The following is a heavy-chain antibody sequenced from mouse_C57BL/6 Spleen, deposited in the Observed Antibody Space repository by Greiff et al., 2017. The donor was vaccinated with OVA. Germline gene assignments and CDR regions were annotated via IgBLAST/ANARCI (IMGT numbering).Heavy chain of an antibody. CDR2: INPNNGGT. D-gene: IGHD4-1*01. CDR1: GYTFTDYY. V-gene: IGHV1-26*01. Sequence: VQLKESGPELVKPGASVKISCKASGYTFTDYYMNWVKQSHGKSLEWIGDINPNNGGTSYNQKFKGKATLTVDKSSSTAYMELRSLTSEDSAVYYCAPEVTGTFAYWGQGTLVTVSA. CDR3: APEVTGTFAY. J-gene: IGHJ3*01.